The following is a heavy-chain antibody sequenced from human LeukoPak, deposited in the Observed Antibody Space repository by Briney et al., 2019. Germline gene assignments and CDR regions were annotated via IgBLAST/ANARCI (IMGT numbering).Heavy chain of an antibody. CDR3: VAGAITRYFQH. CDR2: IYYSGST. D-gene: IGHD1-26*01. J-gene: IGHJ1*01. CDR1: GGSISSYY. Sequence: SETLSLTCTVSGGSISSYYWSWIRQPPGKGLEWIGYIYYSGSTNYNPSLKSRVTISVDTSKNQFSLKLSSVTAADTAVYYCVAGAITRYFQHWGQGTLVTVSS. V-gene: IGHV4-59*01.